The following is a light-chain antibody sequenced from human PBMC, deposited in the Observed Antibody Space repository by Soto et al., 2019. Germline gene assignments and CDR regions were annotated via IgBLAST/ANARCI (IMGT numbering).Light chain of an antibody. CDR1: QSVSTY. J-gene: IGKJ3*01. CDR2: DAS. V-gene: IGKV3-11*01. CDR3: QQRINWPPA. Sequence: EVVLTQSPATLSLSPGERATLSCRASQSVSTYLAWYQQKPGQAPRLLIYDASNRATGIPARFSGSGSGTDFTLTISSLEPEDFAVYYCQQRINWPPAFRPGTKVDIK.